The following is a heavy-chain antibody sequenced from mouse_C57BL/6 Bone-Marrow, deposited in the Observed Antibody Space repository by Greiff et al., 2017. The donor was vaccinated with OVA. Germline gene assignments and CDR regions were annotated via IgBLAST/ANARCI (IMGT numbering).Heavy chain of an antibody. Sequence: VQLQQSGPELVKPGASVKIPCKASGYTFTDYNMDWVKQSHGKSLEWIGDINPNNGGTIYNQKFKGKATLTVDKSSSTAYMELRSLTSEDTAVYYCARQEEYYYGSSYRFAYWGQGTLVTVSA. V-gene: IGHV1-18*01. CDR2: INPNNGGT. J-gene: IGHJ3*01. CDR3: ARQEEYYYGSSYRFAY. CDR1: GYTFTDYN. D-gene: IGHD1-1*01.